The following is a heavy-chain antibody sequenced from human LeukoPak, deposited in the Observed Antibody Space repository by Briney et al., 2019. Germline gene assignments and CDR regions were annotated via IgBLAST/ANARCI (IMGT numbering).Heavy chain of an antibody. CDR3: ARSRERNRLGELGY. V-gene: IGHV4-38-2*01. J-gene: IGHJ4*02. CDR1: GYSISSGYY. Sequence: PSETLSLTCAVSGYSISSGYYWDWIRQPPGKGLEWIGSIYHSGSTYYNPSLKSRVTISVDTSKNQFSLNLSSVTAADTAVYYCARSRERNRLGELGYWGQGTLVTVSS. D-gene: IGHD3-10*01. CDR2: IYHSGST.